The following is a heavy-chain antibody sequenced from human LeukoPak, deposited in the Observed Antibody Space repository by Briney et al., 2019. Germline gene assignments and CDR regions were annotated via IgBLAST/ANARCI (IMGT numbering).Heavy chain of an antibody. Sequence: GRSLRLSCAASGFTFSNFWMHWVRQAPGKGLVWVSRVNSDMRSTDYADSVKGRFTISRDNAKNTLYLQMNSLRAEDTAVYYCARDIAVAGNYFDYWGQGTLVTVSS. D-gene: IGHD6-19*01. CDR1: GFTFSNFW. CDR2: VNSDMRST. CDR3: ARDIAVAGNYFDY. J-gene: IGHJ4*02. V-gene: IGHV3-74*01.